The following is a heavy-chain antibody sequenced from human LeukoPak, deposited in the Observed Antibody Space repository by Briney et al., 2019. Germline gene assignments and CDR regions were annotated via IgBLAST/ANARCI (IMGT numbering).Heavy chain of an antibody. CDR1: GFTFSSYG. Sequence: PGRSLRLSCAASGFTFSSYGMHWVRQAPGKGLEWVAVISYDGSNKYYADSVKGRFTISRDNSKNTLYLQMNSLRAEDTAVHYCAKDQLRYSSGWYVHPIDYWGQGTLVTVSS. CDR3: AKDQLRYSSGWYVHPIDY. V-gene: IGHV3-30*18. CDR2: ISYDGSNK. D-gene: IGHD6-19*01. J-gene: IGHJ4*02.